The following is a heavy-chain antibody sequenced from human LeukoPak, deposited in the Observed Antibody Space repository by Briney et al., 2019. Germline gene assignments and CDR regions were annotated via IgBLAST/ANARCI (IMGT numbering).Heavy chain of an antibody. Sequence: GASVKVSCKASGGTFSSYAISWVRQAPGQGLEWMGGIIPIFGTANYAQKFQGRVTITADESTSTAYMELGSLRSEDTAVYYCARDLISRCGGSCAHPYGMDVWGQGTTVTVSS. CDR3: ARDLISRCGGSCAHPYGMDV. D-gene: IGHD2-15*01. CDR2: IIPIFGTA. CDR1: GGTFSSYA. J-gene: IGHJ6*02. V-gene: IGHV1-69*13.